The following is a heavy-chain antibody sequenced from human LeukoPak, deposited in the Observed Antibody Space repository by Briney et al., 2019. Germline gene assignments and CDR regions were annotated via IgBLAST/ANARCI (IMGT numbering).Heavy chain of an antibody. D-gene: IGHD3-10*01. CDR2: TYYRSKWYS. CDR3: ASGPGALLH. CDR1: GDSVSSNSAA. V-gene: IGHV6-1*01. J-gene: IGHJ4*02. Sequence: SHTLSLTCVISGDSVSSNSAAWNWIRQSPSRGLEWLGRTYYRSKWYSYSAVSVKSRIIINPDTSKNQFSLQLNSVTPEDTAVYYCASGPGALLHWGQGILVTVSS.